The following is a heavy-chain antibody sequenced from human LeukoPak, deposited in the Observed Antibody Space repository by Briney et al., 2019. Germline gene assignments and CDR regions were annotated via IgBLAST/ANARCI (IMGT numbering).Heavy chain of an antibody. CDR3: ARLTSGTHPNFDY. J-gene: IGHJ4*02. V-gene: IGHV4-59*08. CDR1: GGSISSYY. Sequence: SETLSLTCTVSGGSISSYYWSWIRQPPRKGLEWIGYVFYSGSINYNPSLKSRVTISIDASKNQFSLKLSSVTAADTAVYYCARLTSGTHPNFDYWGQGTLVTASS. D-gene: IGHD3-10*01. CDR2: VFYSGSI.